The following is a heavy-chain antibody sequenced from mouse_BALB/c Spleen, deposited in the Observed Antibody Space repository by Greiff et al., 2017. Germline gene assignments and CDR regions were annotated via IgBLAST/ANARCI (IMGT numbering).Heavy chain of an antibody. D-gene: IGHD1-1*01. CDR1: GYTFSSYW. V-gene: IGHV1-9*01. Sequence: VQLQQSGAELMKPGASVKISCKATGYTFSSYWIEWVKQRPGHGLEWIGEILPGSGSTNYNEKFKGKATFTADTSSNTAYMQLSSLTSEDSAVYYCARKLLRFYAMDYWGQGTSVTVSS. J-gene: IGHJ4*01. CDR2: ILPGSGST. CDR3: ARKLLRFYAMDY.